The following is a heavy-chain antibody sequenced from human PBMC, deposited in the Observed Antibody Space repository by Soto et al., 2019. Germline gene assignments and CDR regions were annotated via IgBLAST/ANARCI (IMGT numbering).Heavy chain of an antibody. Sequence: PSVTLSLTCTVSGVSISSGDYYWRWIRQPPGMGLEWIGYIYYSGSTYYNPSLKSRVTISVDTSKNQFSLKLSSVTAADTAVYYCAVSIAARYFDYWGQGTLVTVSS. D-gene: IGHD6-6*01. CDR1: GVSISSGDYY. CDR3: AVSIAARYFDY. V-gene: IGHV4-30-4*01. CDR2: IYYSGST. J-gene: IGHJ4*02.